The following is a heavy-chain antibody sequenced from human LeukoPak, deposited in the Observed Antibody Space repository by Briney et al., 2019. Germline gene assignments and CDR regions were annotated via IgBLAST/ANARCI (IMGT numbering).Heavy chain of an antibody. CDR1: GLTFSSYA. CDR3: AKDRRGYSYGPQGY. D-gene: IGHD5-18*01. Sequence: GGSLRLSCAASGLTFSSYAMSWVRQAPGKGLEWVSAISGSGGSTYYADSVKGRFTISRDNSKNTLYLQMNSLRAEDTAVYYCAKDRRGYSYGPQGYWGQGTLVTVSS. V-gene: IGHV3-23*01. J-gene: IGHJ4*02. CDR2: ISGSGGST.